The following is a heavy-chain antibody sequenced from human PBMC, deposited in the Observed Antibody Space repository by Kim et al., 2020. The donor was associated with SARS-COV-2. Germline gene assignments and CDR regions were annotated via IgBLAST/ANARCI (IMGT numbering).Heavy chain of an antibody. V-gene: IGHV4-38-2*02. CDR1: GYSISSGYY. D-gene: IGHD1-1*01. CDR2: IYHSGST. CDR3: ARDLGGANWNDAYANI. Sequence: SETLSLTCTVSGYSISSGYYWGWIRQPPGKGLEWIGSIYHSGSTYYNPSLKSRVTISVDTSKNQFSLKLSSVTAADTAVYYCARDLGGANWNDAYANIWGQGTLVTVSS. J-gene: IGHJ4*02.